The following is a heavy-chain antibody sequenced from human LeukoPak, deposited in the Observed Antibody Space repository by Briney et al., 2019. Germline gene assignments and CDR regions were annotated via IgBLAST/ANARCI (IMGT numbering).Heavy chain of an antibody. J-gene: IGHJ4*02. Sequence: KPGGSLRLSCAASAFSLSAYNMNWVRQAPGKGLEWVSSISYTGTYIYYADSVKGRFTISRDNARNSLYLQMNSLRAEDTAIYYCVRDRGTYRPIDYWGQGTLVTVSS. CDR2: ISYTGTYI. CDR1: AFSLSAYN. V-gene: IGHV3-21*04. D-gene: IGHD1-26*01. CDR3: VRDRGTYRPIDY.